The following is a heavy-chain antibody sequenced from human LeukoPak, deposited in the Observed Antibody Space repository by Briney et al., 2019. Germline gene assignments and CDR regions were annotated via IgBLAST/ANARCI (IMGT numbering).Heavy chain of an antibody. V-gene: IGHV3-48*01. D-gene: IGHD6-19*01. Sequence: GGSLRLSCAASGSSFSSYGINWVRQPPGKGLEWVSHISSLSSMIHYADSVKGRFTISRDNDRNSLYLQMNSLRVEDTAVYYCAREVNGWYYFDYWGLGTLVTVSS. CDR2: ISSLSSMI. J-gene: IGHJ4*02. CDR3: AREVNGWYYFDY. CDR1: GSSFSSYG.